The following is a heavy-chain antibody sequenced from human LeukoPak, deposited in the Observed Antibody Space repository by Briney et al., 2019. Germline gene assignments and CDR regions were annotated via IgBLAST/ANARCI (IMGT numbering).Heavy chain of an antibody. D-gene: IGHD3-16*02. CDR1: GFTFSNYA. CDR2: ISSSGGST. V-gene: IGHV3-23*01. CDR3: AKRERGLSYQDAFDA. J-gene: IGHJ3*01. Sequence: GGSLRLSCAASGFTFSNYAMSWVRQAPGEGLEWVSSISSSGGSTYYADSVKGRFTISRDNSENTLFLQMNSLRAEDTAVYYCAKRERGLSYQDAFDAWGQGTLVTVSS.